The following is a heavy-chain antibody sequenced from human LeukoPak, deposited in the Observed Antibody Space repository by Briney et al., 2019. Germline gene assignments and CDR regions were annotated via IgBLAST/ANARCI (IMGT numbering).Heavy chain of an antibody. J-gene: IGHJ4*02. CDR1: GGSFSGYY. CDR3: ARGWLQYDY. V-gene: IGHV4-34*01. Sequence: SETLSLTCAVYGGSFSGYYWSWIRQPPGKGLEWIGEINHSGSTNYNPPLKSRVTISVDTSKNQFSLKLSSVTAADTAVYYCARGWLQYDYWGQGTLVTVSS. D-gene: IGHD5-24*01. CDR2: INHSGST.